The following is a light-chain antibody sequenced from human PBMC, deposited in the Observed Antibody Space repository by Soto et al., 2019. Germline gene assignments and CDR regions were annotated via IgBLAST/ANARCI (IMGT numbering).Light chain of an antibody. CDR1: QALSNS. CDR3: QQLSRYPLT. V-gene: IGKV1-9*01. Sequence: DIQLTQSPSVLSASVGDTVTITCRASQALSNSLAWYQQKPGKAPDLLFYSASTLQSGVPSMFSGSGSETEFSLTIRALQPEYFATYYCQQLSRYPLTFGGGTKVDIK. CDR2: SAS. J-gene: IGKJ4*01.